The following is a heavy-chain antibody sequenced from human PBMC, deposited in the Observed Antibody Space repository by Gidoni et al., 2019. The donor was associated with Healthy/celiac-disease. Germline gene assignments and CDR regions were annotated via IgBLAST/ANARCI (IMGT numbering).Heavy chain of an antibody. V-gene: IGHV1-46*03. CDR3: ARGISGQGNWFDP. CDR2: INPSGGST. J-gene: IGHJ5*02. Sequence: QVQLVQSGAEVKQPGASGKVSCKASGYTFTSYYTHWVRQAPGKGLEWMGIINPSGGSTSYAQKFQGRVTMTRDTSTSTVYMELSSLRSEDTAVYYCARGISGQGNWFDPWGQGTLVTVSS. CDR1: GYTFTSYY. D-gene: IGHD1-20*01.